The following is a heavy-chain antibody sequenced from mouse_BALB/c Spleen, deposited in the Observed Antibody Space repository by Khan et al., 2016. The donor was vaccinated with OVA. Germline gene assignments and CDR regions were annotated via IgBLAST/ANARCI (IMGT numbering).Heavy chain of an antibody. Sequence: QVQLKESGPGLVAPSQSLSITCTVSGFSLSRYNIHWVRQPPGKGLEWLGMIWGGGGTDYNSTLKIRLSISKENSKSQVFLKMNRLQTEDTAIYFGARAYYRYDGYYAMDYWGQGTSVTVSS. CDR2: IWGGGGT. CDR1: GFSLSRYN. CDR3: ARAYYRYDGYYAMDY. J-gene: IGHJ4*01. D-gene: IGHD2-14*01. V-gene: IGHV2-6-4*01.